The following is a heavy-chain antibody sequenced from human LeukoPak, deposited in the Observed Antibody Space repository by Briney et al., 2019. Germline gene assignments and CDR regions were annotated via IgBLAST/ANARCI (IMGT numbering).Heavy chain of an antibody. Sequence: SVSVSCKASGGTFSSYAISWVRQAPGQGLEWMGGIIPSYDAGNYAQKFQGRVTITADESTSTAYMELSSLRSVDTAVYYCARGSQPSPRQYDILTGYKATLDYWGQGTLVTVSS. J-gene: IGHJ4*02. D-gene: IGHD3-9*01. CDR2: IIPSYDAG. CDR3: ARGSQPSPRQYDILTGYKATLDY. V-gene: IGHV1-69*01. CDR1: GGTFSSYA.